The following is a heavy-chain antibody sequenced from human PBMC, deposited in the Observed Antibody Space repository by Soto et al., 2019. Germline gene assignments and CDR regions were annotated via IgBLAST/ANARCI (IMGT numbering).Heavy chain of an antibody. V-gene: IGHV4-39*01. CDR2: INYSGTT. CDR1: GVSIIRSRCH. Sequence: LSATLPLTSTVSGVSIIRSRCHWGWIRQPPCKGLEWIASINYSGTTFYNPSLKSRVTLSVDTSKNQFALKLSSVTAAETAVYYCARHGITGSYYDAFDIWGQGTMVT. CDR3: ARHGITGSYYDAFDI. J-gene: IGHJ3*02. D-gene: IGHD1-26*01.